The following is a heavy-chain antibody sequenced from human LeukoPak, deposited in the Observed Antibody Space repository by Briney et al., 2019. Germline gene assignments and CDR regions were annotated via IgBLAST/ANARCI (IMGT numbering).Heavy chain of an antibody. CDR1: GGSISSYY. CDR2: INHGGRA. V-gene: IGHV4-34*01. D-gene: IGHD3-3*01. Sequence: SETLSLTCTVSGGSISSYYWSWIRQPPGKGLDWVGEINHGGRANYNPSLKSRVLISIDTSKNQVSLMMTSVTAADTAVYYCARSLDFWGNSGTYFDYWGQGTLVTVSS. J-gene: IGHJ4*02. CDR3: ARSLDFWGNSGTYFDY.